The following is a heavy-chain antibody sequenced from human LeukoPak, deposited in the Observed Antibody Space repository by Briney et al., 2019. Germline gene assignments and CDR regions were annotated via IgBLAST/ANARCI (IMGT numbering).Heavy chain of an antibody. J-gene: IGHJ3*02. CDR3: AGTYSLYDAFDI. CDR1: GGSISSASYY. V-gene: IGHV4-39*07. D-gene: IGHD1-26*01. CDR2: VSYSGST. Sequence: SETLSLTCIVSGGSISSASYYWGWIRQPPGKGLEHIGSVSYSGSTYYNPSLKSRVTISLDTSKNQFSLRLSSVTAADTAVYYCAGTYSLYDAFDIWGQGTMVTVSS.